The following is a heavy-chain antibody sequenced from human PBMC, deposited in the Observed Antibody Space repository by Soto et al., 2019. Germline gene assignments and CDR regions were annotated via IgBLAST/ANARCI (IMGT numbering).Heavy chain of an antibody. D-gene: IGHD6-19*01. Sequence: QVQLVESGGGVVQPGRSLRLSCAASGFTFSSYGMHWVRQAPGKGLEWVAVIWYDGSNKYYADSVKGRFTISRDNSKNTLYLQMNSLRAEDTAVYYCARGDEGYSSGGRTSEGDYWGQGTLVTVSS. CDR2: IWYDGSNK. CDR3: ARGDEGYSSGGRTSEGDY. CDR1: GFTFSSYG. V-gene: IGHV3-33*01. J-gene: IGHJ4*02.